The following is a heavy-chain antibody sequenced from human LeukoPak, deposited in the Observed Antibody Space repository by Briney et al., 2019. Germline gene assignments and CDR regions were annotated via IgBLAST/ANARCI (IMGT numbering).Heavy chain of an antibody. D-gene: IGHD2-15*01. Sequence: GGSLRLSCAASGFTFSDYAMHWVRQAPGKGLEWVSLISSDGSYIYYADSVRGRFTISRDNAKNSLYLQMNSLRAEDTAVYFCASPHYCSGSSCCFGYWGQGTLVTVSS. CDR1: GFTFSDYA. V-gene: IGHV3-21*01. CDR2: ISSDGSYI. J-gene: IGHJ4*03. CDR3: ASPHYCSGSSCCFGY.